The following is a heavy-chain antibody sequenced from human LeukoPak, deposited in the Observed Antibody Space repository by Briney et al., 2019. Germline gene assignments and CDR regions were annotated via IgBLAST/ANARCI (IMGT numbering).Heavy chain of an antibody. V-gene: IGHV1-18*01. CDR2: IGAYNGNT. CDR3: AREGLLVYYDYPDY. D-gene: IGHD3-22*01. J-gene: IGHJ4*02. Sequence: GASVKVSCKASGYTFTSYGISWVRQAPGQGLEWMGWIGAYNGNTNYAQKLQGRVTMTTDTSTSTAYMELRSLRSDDTAVYYCAREGLLVYYDYPDYWGQGTLVTVSS. CDR1: GYTFTSYG.